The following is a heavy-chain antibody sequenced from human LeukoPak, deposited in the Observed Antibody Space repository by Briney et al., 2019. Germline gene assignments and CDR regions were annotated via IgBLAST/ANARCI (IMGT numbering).Heavy chain of an antibody. Sequence: ASVKVSCKAFGYIFINYYMHWVRQAPGQGPEWMGIINPRGGITSYAQKFQGRVTMMRDMSTNTFYIEVSSLRSDDTAVYYCARGSESYSMGDYWGQGTLVTVSS. V-gene: IGHV1-46*01. D-gene: IGHD1-26*01. CDR2: INPRGGIT. CDR3: ARGSESYSMGDY. J-gene: IGHJ4*02. CDR1: GYIFINYY.